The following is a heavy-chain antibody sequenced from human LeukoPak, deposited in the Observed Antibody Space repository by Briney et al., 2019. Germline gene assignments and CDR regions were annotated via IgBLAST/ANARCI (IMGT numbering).Heavy chain of an antibody. D-gene: IGHD3-16*01. CDR2: INHGGST. V-gene: IGHV4-34*01. Sequence: PSETLSLTCAVYGGSFSGYYWSWIRQPPGKGLEWIGEINHGGSTNYNPSLKSRVTISGDTSKNQLSLKLNSVTAADTAVYYCARRSLGFWDYFDYWGQGTLVTVSS. CDR1: GGSFSGYY. J-gene: IGHJ4*02. CDR3: ARRSLGFWDYFDY.